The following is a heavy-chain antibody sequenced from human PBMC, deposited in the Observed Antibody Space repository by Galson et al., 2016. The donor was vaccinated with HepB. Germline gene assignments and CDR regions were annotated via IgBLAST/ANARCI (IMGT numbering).Heavy chain of an antibody. V-gene: IGHV4-59*02. CDR2: VFHTGST. CDR3: ARGGGSPYHDHEFDN. J-gene: IGHJ5*02. CDR1: GVSVTSHY. D-gene: IGHD1-14*01. Sequence: TLSLTCSVSGVSVTSHYWSWIRLAPGKGLEWIANVFHTGSTTYNPSLNNRVTISLDASMNRFSLELVSVSAADTAVYYCARGGGSPYHDHEFDNWGRGTLVTVS.